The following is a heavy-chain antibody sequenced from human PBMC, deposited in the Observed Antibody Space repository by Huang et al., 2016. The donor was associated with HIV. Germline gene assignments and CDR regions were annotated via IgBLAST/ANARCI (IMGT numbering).Heavy chain of an antibody. CDR2: IRGSGHST. V-gene: IGHV3-23*01. CDR1: GFTFIDFA. Sequence: EVQLLESGGGLVQPGGSLRLSCAASGFTFIDFAMSWVRQAPGKGVEWVSAIRGSGHSTYYADSGKGRFTISRDNSKNTLYLQMNKLRVEDTAVYFCAKDPSSPYGDSYFEQWGQGTLVTVSP. J-gene: IGHJ4*02. CDR3: AKDPSSPYGDSYFEQ. D-gene: IGHD4-17*01.